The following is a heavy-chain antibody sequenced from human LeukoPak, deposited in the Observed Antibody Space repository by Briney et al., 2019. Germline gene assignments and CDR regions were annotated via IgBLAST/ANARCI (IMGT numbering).Heavy chain of an antibody. D-gene: IGHD3-22*01. CDR1: GLTFSSYE. V-gene: IGHV3-48*03. J-gene: IGHJ4*02. Sequence: QPGGSLRLSCGASGLTFSSYEMNWVRQAPGKGLEWVSYISSSGTTIYYADAVKGRFTISRDNAKNSLYLQMNSLRAEDTAVYYCARRWGDSSSPLDSWGQGTLVTVSS. CDR2: ISSSGTTI. CDR3: ARRWGDSSSPLDS.